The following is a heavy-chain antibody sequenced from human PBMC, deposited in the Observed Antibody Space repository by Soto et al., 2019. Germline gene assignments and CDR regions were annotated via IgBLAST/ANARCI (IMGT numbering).Heavy chain of an antibody. CDR1: GFTFSSYA. CDR2: ISGSGGST. D-gene: IGHD6-19*01. J-gene: IGHJ6*03. CDR3: ANNPIAVAGTHYYYYYMDV. V-gene: IGHV3-23*01. Sequence: EVQLLESGGGLVQPGGSLRLPCAASGFTFSSYAMSWVRQAPGKGLEWVSAISGSGGSTYYADSVKGRFTISRDNSKNTLYLQMNSLRAEDTAVYYCANNPIAVAGTHYYYYYMDVWGKGTTVTVSS.